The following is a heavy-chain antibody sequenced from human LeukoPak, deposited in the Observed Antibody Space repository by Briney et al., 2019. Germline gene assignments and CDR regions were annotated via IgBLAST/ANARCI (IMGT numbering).Heavy chain of an antibody. CDR1: GGPFSGYY. Sequence: SETLSLTCAVYGGPFSGYYWSWIRQPPGKGLEWIGEINHSGSTNYNPSLKSRVTISVDTSKNQFSLKLSSVTAADTAVYYCARGLPAYCSSTSCYANDYWGQGTLVTVSS. J-gene: IGHJ4*02. CDR2: INHSGST. CDR3: ARGLPAYCSSTSCYANDY. V-gene: IGHV4-34*01. D-gene: IGHD2-2*01.